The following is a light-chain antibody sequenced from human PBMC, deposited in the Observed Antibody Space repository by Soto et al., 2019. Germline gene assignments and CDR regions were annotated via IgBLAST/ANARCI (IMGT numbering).Light chain of an antibody. CDR1: QSLVDTYAYSY. J-gene: IGKJ2*01. V-gene: IGKV2-30*01. Sequence: FVMTQSPLSLPVNLGEPASVSCRSSQSLVDTYAYSYLSWFHQRPGQSPRRLIYRVSNRDSGVPDRFSGSGSGTDFTLKISRVEAEDVGVYYCMQGTPWPYTFGQGTQLDI. CDR3: MQGTPWPYT. CDR2: RVS.